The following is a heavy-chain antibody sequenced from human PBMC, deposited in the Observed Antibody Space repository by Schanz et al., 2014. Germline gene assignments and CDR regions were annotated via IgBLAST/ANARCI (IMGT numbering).Heavy chain of an antibody. D-gene: IGHD3-3*01. J-gene: IGHJ4*02. V-gene: IGHV1-3*01. Sequence: QVHLVQSGAEVKRPGASVKVSCKASEYSFTSYSMHWVRQAPGQRLEWVGWISVYTGNTKYGQKVQGRVTMTADTSTSTVYMELTDLRSDDTAVYYCARDRRFFDRDDLYYFDSWGQGTLVTVSS. CDR1: EYSFTSYS. CDR3: ARDRRFFDRDDLYYFDS. CDR2: ISVYTGNT.